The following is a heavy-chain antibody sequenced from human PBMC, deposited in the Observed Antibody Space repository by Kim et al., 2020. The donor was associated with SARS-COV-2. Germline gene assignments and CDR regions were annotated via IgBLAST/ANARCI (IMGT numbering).Heavy chain of an antibody. CDR1: GGSISSYY. D-gene: IGHD3-9*01. V-gene: IGHV4-59*13. J-gene: IGHJ3*02. CDR2: IYYSGST. Sequence: SETLSLTCTVSGGSISSYYWSWIRQPPGKGLEWIGYIYYSGSTNYNPSLKSRVTISVDTSKNQFSLKLSSVTAADTAVYYCARRNYDILTGYDAFDIWGQGTMVTVSS. CDR3: ARRNYDILTGYDAFDI.